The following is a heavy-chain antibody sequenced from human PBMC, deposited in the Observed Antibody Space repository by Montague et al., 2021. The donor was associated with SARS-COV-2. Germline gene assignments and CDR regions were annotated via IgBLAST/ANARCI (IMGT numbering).Heavy chain of an antibody. Sequence: SETLSLTCSASGGSISGHYWSWIRQPPGKGLEWIGNFDHSGDTKYNPSLKSRATISVDTSKNQFALRLHSVTAADTAVYYWAREFRIELWQTNWYFGLWGRGTLVTVSS. CDR3: AREFRIELWQTNWYFGL. D-gene: IGHD3-16*01. J-gene: IGHJ2*01. CDR1: GGSISGHY. V-gene: IGHV4-59*11. CDR2: FDHSGDT.